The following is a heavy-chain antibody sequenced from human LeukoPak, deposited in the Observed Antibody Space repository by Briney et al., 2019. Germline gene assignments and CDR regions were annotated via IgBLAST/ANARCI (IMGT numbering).Heavy chain of an antibody. Sequence: SETLSLTCTVSGGPISSYYWSWIRQPAGKGLEWIGRIYTSGSTNCTPSLKSRVTMSVDTSKNQVSLKLRSVTAADTAVYYCARARGYCSGGSCPLYYFDYWGQGTLVTVSS. CDR3: ARARGYCSGGSCPLYYFDY. CDR1: GGPISSYY. CDR2: IYTSGST. D-gene: IGHD2-15*01. J-gene: IGHJ4*02. V-gene: IGHV4-4*07.